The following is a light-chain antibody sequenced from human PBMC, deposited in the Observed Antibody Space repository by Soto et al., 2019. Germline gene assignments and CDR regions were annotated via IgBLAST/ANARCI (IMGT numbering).Light chain of an antibody. V-gene: IGKV3-20*01. CDR1: QNVISDY. Sequence: EIVLTQSPGTLSLSPGERATLSCRASQNVISDYLAWYQQRPGQPPRLLMYGTSTRATGIPDRFSGSGSETDFTLTISGLEPEDFAVYYCQQYGSSPFAFGPGTKVDLK. J-gene: IGKJ3*01. CDR3: QQYGSSPFA. CDR2: GTS.